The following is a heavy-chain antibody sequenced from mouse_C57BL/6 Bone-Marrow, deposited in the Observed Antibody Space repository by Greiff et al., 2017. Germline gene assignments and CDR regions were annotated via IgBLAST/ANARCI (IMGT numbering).Heavy chain of an antibody. CDR3: ARGNSKEGYAMDY. J-gene: IGHJ4*01. D-gene: IGHD2-5*01. CDR1: GYTFTSYW. CDR2: IDPSDSYT. V-gene: IGHV1-69*01. Sequence: QVQLQQPGAELVMPGASVKLSCKASGYTFTSYWMHWVKQRPGQGLEWIGEIDPSDSYTNYNQKFKGKSTLTVDKSSSTAYMQLSSLTSEDSAVYDYARGNSKEGYAMDYWGQGTSVTVSS.